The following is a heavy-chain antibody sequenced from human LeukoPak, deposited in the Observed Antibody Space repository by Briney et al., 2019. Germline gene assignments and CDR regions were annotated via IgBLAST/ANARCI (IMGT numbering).Heavy chain of an antibody. CDR2: IYSGGST. Sequence: PGGSLRLSCAASGFTVSSNYMSWVRQAPGKGLEWVSVIYSGGSTYYADSVKGRFTISRDNSKNTLYLQMNSLRAEDTAVYYCARVGVVVNYYYYYYMDVWGKGTTVTVSS. D-gene: IGHD3-22*01. V-gene: IGHV3-53*01. CDR3: ARVGVVVNYYYYYYMDV. J-gene: IGHJ6*03. CDR1: GFTVSSNY.